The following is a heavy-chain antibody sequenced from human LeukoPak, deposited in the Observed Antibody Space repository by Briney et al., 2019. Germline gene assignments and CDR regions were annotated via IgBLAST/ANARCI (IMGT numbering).Heavy chain of an antibody. J-gene: IGHJ3*02. V-gene: IGHV1-18*01. CDR3: ARDGDSSGYYYVGNDAFDI. Sequence: ASVKVSCKASGYTFTSYGISWVRQAPGQGLEWMGWISAYNGNTNYAQKLQGRVTMTTDTSTSTAYMELRSLRSDATAVYYCARDGDSSGYYYVGNDAFDIWGQGTMVTVSS. D-gene: IGHD3-22*01. CDR2: ISAYNGNT. CDR1: GYTFTSYG.